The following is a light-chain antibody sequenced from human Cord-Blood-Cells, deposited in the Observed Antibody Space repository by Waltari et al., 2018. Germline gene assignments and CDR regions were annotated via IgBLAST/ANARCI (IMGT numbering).Light chain of an antibody. CDR2: DVS. CDR1: SSDVGGYNY. V-gene: IGLV2-14*01. CDR3: SSYTSSSPSWV. J-gene: IGLJ3*02. Sequence: QSALTQPASVSGSPGQSITISCTGTSSDVGGYNYVSCYQQHPGKAPKLMIYDVSKRPSGVSTLFSGSKSGNTASLTISGLQAEDEADYYCSSYTSSSPSWVFGGGTKLTVL.